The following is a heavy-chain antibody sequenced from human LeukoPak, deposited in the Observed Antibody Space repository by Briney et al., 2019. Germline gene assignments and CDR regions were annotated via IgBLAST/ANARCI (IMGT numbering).Heavy chain of an antibody. Sequence: YXXXXTHYTPSLKTRFTISVDTSKTQFSLKLSSVTAADTAVYYCARGGRYSYGPLDSNYYYYGMDVWGQGTTVTVSS. CDR2: YXXXXT. D-gene: IGHD5-18*01. V-gene: IGHV4-59*09. CDR3: ARGGRYSYGPLDSNYYYYGMDV. J-gene: IGHJ6*02.